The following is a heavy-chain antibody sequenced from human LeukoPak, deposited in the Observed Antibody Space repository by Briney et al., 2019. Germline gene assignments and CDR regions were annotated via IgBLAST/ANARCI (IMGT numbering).Heavy chain of an antibody. D-gene: IGHD6-13*01. CDR2: ISGSGGST. CDR3: AKFMGSRVCDY. V-gene: IGHV3-23*01. CDR1: GFTFSSYA. Sequence: GASLRLSCAASGFTFSSYAMSWVRQAPGKGLEWVSAISGSGGSTYYADSVKGRFTISRDNSKNTLYLQMNSLRAEDTAVFYCAKFMGSRVCDYWGQGTLVTVSS. J-gene: IGHJ4*02.